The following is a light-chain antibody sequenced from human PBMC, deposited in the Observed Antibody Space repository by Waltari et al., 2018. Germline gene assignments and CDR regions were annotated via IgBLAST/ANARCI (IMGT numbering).Light chain of an antibody. CDR2: KTK. Sequence: QSVLTQPPSASGVPGPRVTIPCSGSISTIGSHAVVWYQQCPVTAPKPLIYKTKPRPSGVPDRFSGAKSGTSASLAITGLKSEDEADYYCAACDDSLNGQRVFGGGTKLTVL. CDR1: ISTIGSHA. CDR3: AACDDSLNGQRV. J-gene: IGLJ3*02. V-gene: IGLV1-44*01.